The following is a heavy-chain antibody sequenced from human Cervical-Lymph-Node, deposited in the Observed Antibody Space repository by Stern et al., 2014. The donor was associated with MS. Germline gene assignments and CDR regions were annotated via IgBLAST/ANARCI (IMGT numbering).Heavy chain of an antibody. CDR3: AKDFDIYYYYGMDV. D-gene: IGHD2-15*01. CDR2: TSYDGSDK. J-gene: IGHJ6*02. Sequence: QMQLVQSGGGAVPSGRSLRLSCAASGFTFSSYGMHWVRQAPGQGLEWVAVTSYDGSDKYYADSVKGRFTISRDNSKNTLYLQMNSLRAEDTAVYYCAKDFDIYYYYGMDVWGQGTTVTVSS. V-gene: IGHV3-30*18. CDR1: GFTFSSYG.